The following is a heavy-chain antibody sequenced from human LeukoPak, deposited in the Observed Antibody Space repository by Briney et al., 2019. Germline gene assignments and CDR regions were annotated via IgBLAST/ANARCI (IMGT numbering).Heavy chain of an antibody. Sequence: KPSETLSLTCTVSGGSISSSTYYWGWSRQPPGKGLEWIGRISYSGSTSYNPSLNSRVTMSVDTSKNQFSLEVSPVTAADTAVYYCARLNRGAPIDHWGQGTLVTVSS. CDR3: ARLNRGAPIDH. V-gene: IGHV4-39*01. D-gene: IGHD1-26*01. CDR1: GGSISSSTYY. CDR2: ISYSGST. J-gene: IGHJ4*02.